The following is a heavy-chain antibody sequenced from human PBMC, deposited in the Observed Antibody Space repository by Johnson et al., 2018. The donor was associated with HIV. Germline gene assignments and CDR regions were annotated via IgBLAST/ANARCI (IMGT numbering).Heavy chain of an antibody. CDR1: GFTFGTFA. J-gene: IGHJ3*02. CDR3: VRDRGTMLLDGAFDI. D-gene: IGHD3-10*01. Sequence: QVQLVESGGGVVQPGRSLRLSCAASGFTFGTFAMHWVRQAPGKGLEWVAVISYEGSTKYYADSVKGRFTISRDNSQNTLYLQMNSLRAEDTAVYYCVRDRGTMLLDGAFDIWGQGTMVTVSS. V-gene: IGHV3-30*04. CDR2: ISYEGSTK.